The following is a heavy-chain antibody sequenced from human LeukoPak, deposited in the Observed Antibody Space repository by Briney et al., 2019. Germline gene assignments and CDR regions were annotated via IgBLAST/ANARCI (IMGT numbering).Heavy chain of an antibody. CDR2: IIPIFGTA. V-gene: IGHV1-69*05. J-gene: IGHJ4*02. Sequence: SVKVSCKASGGTFSSYAISWVRQAPGQGLEWMGGIIPIFGTANYAQKFQGRDTITTDESTSTAYMELSSLRSEDTAVYYCASGLGYYDSSGYYTDLDYWGQGTLVTVSS. D-gene: IGHD3-22*01. CDR3: ASGLGYYDSSGYYTDLDY. CDR1: GGTFSSYA.